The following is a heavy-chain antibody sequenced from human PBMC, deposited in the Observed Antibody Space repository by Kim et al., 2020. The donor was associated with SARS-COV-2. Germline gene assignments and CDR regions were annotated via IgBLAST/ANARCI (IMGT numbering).Heavy chain of an antibody. CDR3: AKDHILRFLEWLSFGGYFDC. Sequence: GGSLRLSCAASGFTFGYYTMNWVRQAPGKGLEWVSGISWSSGCIDYADSVKGRFTISRDNAKNSLYLQMNSLRAEDTALYYCAKDHILRFLEWLSFGGYFDCSGEGTMLAV. CDR2: ISWSSGCI. J-gene: IGHJ4*02. V-gene: IGHV3-9*01. D-gene: IGHD3-3*01. CDR1: GFTFGYYT.